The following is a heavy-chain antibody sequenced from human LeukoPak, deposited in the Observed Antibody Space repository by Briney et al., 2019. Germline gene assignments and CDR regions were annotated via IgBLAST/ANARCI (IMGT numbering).Heavy chain of an antibody. CDR3: ARSVGRGSYFDS. V-gene: IGHV4-59*08. CDR1: GGSMSNYY. CDR2: VSYTGST. D-gene: IGHD3-10*01. Sequence: SETLSLTCTVSGGSMSNYYWSWIRQPPGEELEWIGYVSYTGSTDYNPSLRSRVIVSIDTSKNHLSLIVTFVTAADTAVYYCARSVGRGSYFDSWGQGSLVTVSS. J-gene: IGHJ4*02.